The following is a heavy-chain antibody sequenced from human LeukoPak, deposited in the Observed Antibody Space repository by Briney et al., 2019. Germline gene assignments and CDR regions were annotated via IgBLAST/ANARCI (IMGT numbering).Heavy chain of an antibody. V-gene: IGHV3-23*01. CDR3: AKIQGYFDY. Sequence: GESLKISCAASGFTFSSYAMSWVRQAPGKGLGWVSAISGSGGSTYYADSVKGRFTISRDNSKNTLYLQMNSLRAEDTAVYYCAKIQGYFDYWGQGNLVTVSS. CDR2: ISGSGGST. J-gene: IGHJ4*02. CDR1: GFTFSSYA.